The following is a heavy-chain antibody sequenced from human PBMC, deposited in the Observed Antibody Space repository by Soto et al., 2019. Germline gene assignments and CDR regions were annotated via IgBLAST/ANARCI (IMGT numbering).Heavy chain of an antibody. Sequence: ASVKVSCKTSGYTFSNYGRNWARQAPGQGLEWMGWISAYNGNTNFAQKLQGRVSLTTDTSSTTAYMELRSLTSDDTVVYYCARDLVPGYTGFSDYWGQGTLVTVSS. CDR1: GYTFSNYG. CDR2: ISAYNGNT. CDR3: ARDLVPGYTGFSDY. D-gene: IGHD5-12*01. V-gene: IGHV1-18*01. J-gene: IGHJ4*02.